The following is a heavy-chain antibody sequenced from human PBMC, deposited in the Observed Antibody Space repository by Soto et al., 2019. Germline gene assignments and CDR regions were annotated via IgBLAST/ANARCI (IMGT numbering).Heavy chain of an antibody. CDR1: GFTFSTYA. Sequence: AGGSLRLSCAASGFTFSTYALSWVRQAPGKGLEWVSAISANGQGIYYADSVRGRFTISRDNSKNTIFLHMDSLRAEDTAVYYCAKDRNYPRDQFHYWGQVTLVTVSS. CDR3: AKDRNYPRDQFHY. D-gene: IGHD1-7*01. CDR2: ISANGQGI. V-gene: IGHV3-23*01. J-gene: IGHJ4*02.